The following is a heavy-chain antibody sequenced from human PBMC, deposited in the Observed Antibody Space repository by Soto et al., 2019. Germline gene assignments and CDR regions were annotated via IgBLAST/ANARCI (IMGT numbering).Heavy chain of an antibody. CDR2: IYYSGST. CDR1: GGSISSYY. CDR3: ARVSSSGWGYFDF. J-gene: IGHJ4*02. V-gene: IGHV4-59*01. D-gene: IGHD6-19*01. Sequence: PSETLSLTCTVSGGSISSYYWSWIRQPPGKGLEWIGYIYYSGSTNYNPSLKSRVTISVDTSKNQFSLKLSSVTAADTAVYHCARVSSSGWGYFDFWGQGTLVTVSS.